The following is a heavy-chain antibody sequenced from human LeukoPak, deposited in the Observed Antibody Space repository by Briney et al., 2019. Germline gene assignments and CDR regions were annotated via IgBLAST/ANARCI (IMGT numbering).Heavy chain of an antibody. J-gene: IGHJ4*02. Sequence: SETLSLTCTVSGGPISSSSCYWGWIRQPPGKGLEWIGSIYYSGSTYYNPSLKSRVTISVDTSKNQFSLKLSSVTAADTAVYYCANSANYGGNSGYFDSWGQGTLVTVSS. D-gene: IGHD4-23*01. CDR2: IYYSGST. V-gene: IGHV4-39*01. CDR1: GGPISSSSCY. CDR3: ANSANYGGNSGYFDS.